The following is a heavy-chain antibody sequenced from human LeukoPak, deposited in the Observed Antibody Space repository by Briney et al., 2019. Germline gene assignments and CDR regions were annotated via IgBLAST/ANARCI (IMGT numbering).Heavy chain of an antibody. CDR1: GGTFSSYA. V-gene: IGHV1-46*01. D-gene: IGHD2-2*01. CDR3: ARDGFGDIVVVPAALGYYYYGMDV. Sequence: ASVKVSCKASGGTFSSYAISWVRQAPGQGLEWMGIINPSGGSTSYAQKFQGRVTMTRDTSTSTVYMELSSLRSEDTAVYYCARDGFGDIVVVPAALGYYYYGMDVWGQGTTVTVSS. CDR2: INPSGGST. J-gene: IGHJ6*02.